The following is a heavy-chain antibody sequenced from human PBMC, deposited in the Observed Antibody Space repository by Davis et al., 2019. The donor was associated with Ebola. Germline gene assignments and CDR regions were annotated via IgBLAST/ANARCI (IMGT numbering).Heavy chain of an antibody. V-gene: IGHV1-18*01. CDR3: ARATCVTTVLPFGY. J-gene: IGHJ4*02. D-gene: IGHD4-11*01. CDR1: GYTFKNSA. CDR2: ISSYSGDT. Sequence: ASVKVSCKASGYTFKNSAISWVRQAPGQGLEWLGWISSYSGDTNYAQKLQGRVTMTTDTSTSTAYMELRSLRSDDTAVYYCARATCVTTVLPFGYWGQGTLVTVSS.